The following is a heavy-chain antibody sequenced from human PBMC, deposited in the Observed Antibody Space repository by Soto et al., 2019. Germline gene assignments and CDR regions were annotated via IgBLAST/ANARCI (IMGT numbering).Heavy chain of an antibody. V-gene: IGHV3-21*01. J-gene: IGHJ6*02. CDR1: GFTFSSYS. Sequence: EVQLVESGGGLVQPGGSLRLSCAASGFTFSSYSMNWVRQAPGKGLEWVSSISSSSSYIYYADSVKGRFTISRDNAKNSLYLQMNSLRAEDTAVYYCARDGYRRMNYYYYGMDVWGQGTTVTVSS. CDR2: ISSSSSYI. D-gene: IGHD1-1*01. CDR3: ARDGYRRMNYYYYGMDV.